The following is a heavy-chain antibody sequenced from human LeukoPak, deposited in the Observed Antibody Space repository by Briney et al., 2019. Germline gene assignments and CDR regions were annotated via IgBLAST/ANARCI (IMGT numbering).Heavy chain of an antibody. Sequence: SETLSLTCAVYGGSFSGYYWSWIRQPPGKGLEWIGEINHSGSTNYNPSLKSRVTISVDTSKNQSSLKLSSVTAADTAVYYCARAASQLLWFGELSSYFDYWGQGTLVTVSS. J-gene: IGHJ4*02. D-gene: IGHD3-10*01. CDR2: INHSGST. CDR3: ARAASQLLWFGELSSYFDY. CDR1: GGSFSGYY. V-gene: IGHV4-34*01.